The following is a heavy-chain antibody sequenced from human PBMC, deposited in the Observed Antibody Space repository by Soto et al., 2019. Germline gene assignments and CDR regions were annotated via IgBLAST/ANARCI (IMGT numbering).Heavy chain of an antibody. V-gene: IGHV3-23*01. Sequence: HPGGSLRLSCAASGFTFSSYVMSWVRQAPGKGLEWVSAISGSGGSTYYADSVKGRFTISRDNSKNTLYLQMNSLRAEDTAVYYCANAAHDYGDYGDYWGQGTLVTVSS. CDR2: ISGSGGST. CDR1: GFTFSSYV. D-gene: IGHD4-17*01. CDR3: ANAAHDYGDYGDY. J-gene: IGHJ4*02.